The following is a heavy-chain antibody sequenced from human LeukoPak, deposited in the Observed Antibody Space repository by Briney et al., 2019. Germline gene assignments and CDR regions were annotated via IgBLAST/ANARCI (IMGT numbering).Heavy chain of an antibody. J-gene: IGHJ4*02. V-gene: IGHV3-7*01. D-gene: IGHD3-10*01. Sequence: GGSLRLSCAASGFTFRGSSMSWVRQSPTKGLEWVANIKQDGSERYYVDSVKGRFTISRDNAKNSLSLQMNNLRVEDTAVYYCARAGSHWHYVYWGQGTVVTVSS. CDR2: IKQDGSER. CDR1: GFTFRGSS. CDR3: ARAGSHWHYVY.